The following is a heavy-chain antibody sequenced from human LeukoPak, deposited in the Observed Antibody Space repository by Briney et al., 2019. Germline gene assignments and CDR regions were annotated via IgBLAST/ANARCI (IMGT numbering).Heavy chain of an antibody. V-gene: IGHV1-2*02. CDR3: AIRHDYGDYGEYFQH. CDR1: GYTFTGYY. CDR2: INPNSGGT. Sequence: ASVKVSCKASGYTFTGYYMHWVRQAPGQGLEWMGWINPNSGGTNYAQKFQGRVTMTRDTSISTAYMELSRLRSDDTAVYYCAIRHDYGDYGEYFQHWGQGTLVTVPS. J-gene: IGHJ1*01. D-gene: IGHD4-17*01.